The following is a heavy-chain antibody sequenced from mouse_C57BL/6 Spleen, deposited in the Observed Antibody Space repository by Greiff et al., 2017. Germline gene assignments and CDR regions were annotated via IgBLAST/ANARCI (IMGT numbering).Heavy chain of an antibody. Sequence: VQLQQPGAELVKPGASVKLSCKASCYTFTSYWMHWVKQRPGQGLEWIGMIHPNSGSTNYNEKFKSKATLTVDKSSSTAYMQLSSLTSEDSAVYYCARQGNYYGPPESFDDWGQGTTLTVSS. CDR3: ARQGNYYGPPESFDD. D-gene: IGHD1-1*01. CDR2: IHPNSGST. J-gene: IGHJ2*01. V-gene: IGHV1-64*01. CDR1: CYTFTSYW.